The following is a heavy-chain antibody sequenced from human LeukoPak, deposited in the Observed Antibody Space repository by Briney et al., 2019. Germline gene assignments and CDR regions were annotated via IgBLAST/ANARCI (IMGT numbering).Heavy chain of an antibody. D-gene: IGHD4-17*01. J-gene: IGHJ5*02. Sequence: GGSLRLSCAASGFTFSSYWMSWVRQAPGKGLEWVANIKQDGSEKYYVDSVKGRFTISRDNAKNSLYLQMNSLRAEDTAIYYCAKDRGDYTNWFDPWGQGTLVTVSS. CDR2: IKQDGSEK. CDR1: GFTFSSYW. V-gene: IGHV3-7*01. CDR3: AKDRGDYTNWFDP.